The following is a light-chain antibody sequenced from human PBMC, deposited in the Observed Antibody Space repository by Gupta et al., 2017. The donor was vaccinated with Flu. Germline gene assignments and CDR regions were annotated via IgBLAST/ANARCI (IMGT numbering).Light chain of an antibody. Sequence: DVVMIQTPLSLSVTPGQPASISCRSSQSLLHSDGKTYLHWYLQKPGQPPQLLIYEGSNRFSGVPDRFSGRGFGTDFTLEVSRGEAEDVGVYYWRQRIPLPLTFGGGTKVEIK. CDR2: EGS. CDR1: QSLLHSDGKTY. J-gene: IGKJ4*01. CDR3: RQRIPLPLT. V-gene: IGKV2D-29*01.